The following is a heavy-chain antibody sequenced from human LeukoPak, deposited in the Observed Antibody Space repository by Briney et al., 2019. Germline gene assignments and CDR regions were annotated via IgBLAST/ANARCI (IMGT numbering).Heavy chain of an antibody. V-gene: IGHV1-46*01. J-gene: IGHJ4*02. CDR2: INPSVGST. CDR1: LYTLTSYY. D-gene: IGHD6-19*01. Sequence: ASVKVSCKASLYTLTSYYIHWVGQAPGQALEGMGVINPSVGSTSYAQKFQARVTMTRDTSPSTVYMELSSLRSDDPAVYCCARVEYSGGWYDYWGQGTLVTVSS. CDR3: ARVEYSGGWYDY.